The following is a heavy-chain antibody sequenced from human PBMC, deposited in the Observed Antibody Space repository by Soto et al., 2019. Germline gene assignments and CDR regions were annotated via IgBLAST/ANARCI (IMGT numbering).Heavy chain of an antibody. CDR2: IYRTGST. Sequence: PSETLSLTCAVSGGSFTSNNWWTWVRQPPGQGLEWIGEIYRTGSTNYNPSLKSRVTISLDKSENQFSLKVTSLTAADTAVYYCASRDPGTSLAYWGQGTLVTVSS. CDR1: GGSFTSNNW. D-gene: IGHD1-7*01. CDR3: ASRDPGTSLAY. V-gene: IGHV4-4*02. J-gene: IGHJ4*02.